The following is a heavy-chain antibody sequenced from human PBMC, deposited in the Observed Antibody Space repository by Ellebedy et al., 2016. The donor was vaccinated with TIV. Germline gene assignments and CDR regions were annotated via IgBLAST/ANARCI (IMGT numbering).Heavy chain of an antibody. CDR2: INPSGGST. D-gene: IGHD6-13*01. J-gene: IGHJ6*02. Sequence: AASVKVSCKASGYTFTSYYMHWVRQAPGQGLEWMGIINPSGGSTSYAQKFQGRVTMTRDTSTITVYMELSSLRSEDTAVYYCARAAATDDYYYYYGMDVWGQGTTVTVSS. CDR1: GYTFTSYY. V-gene: IGHV1-46*01. CDR3: ARAAATDDYYYYYGMDV.